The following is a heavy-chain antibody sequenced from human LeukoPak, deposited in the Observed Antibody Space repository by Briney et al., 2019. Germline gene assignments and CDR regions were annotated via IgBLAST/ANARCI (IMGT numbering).Heavy chain of an antibody. V-gene: IGHV4-34*01. D-gene: IGHD3-22*01. CDR2: INHSGST. J-gene: IGHJ3*02. Sequence: SETLSLTCAVYGGSFSGYYWSWIRQPPGKGLEWIGEINHSGSTNYNPSLKSRVTISVDTSKNQFSLKLSSVTAADTAVYYCAREDRGVVVITTLDAFDIWGQGTMVAVSS. CDR1: GGSFSGYY. CDR3: AREDRGVVVITTLDAFDI.